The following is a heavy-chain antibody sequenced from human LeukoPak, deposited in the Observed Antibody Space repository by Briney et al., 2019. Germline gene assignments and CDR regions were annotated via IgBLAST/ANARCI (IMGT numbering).Heavy chain of an antibody. V-gene: IGHV3-11*06. CDR2: ISSSSSYT. CDR1: GFTFSDYY. D-gene: IGHD3-10*01. CDR3: ARSPLWFGELFDY. Sequence: GGSLRLSCAASGFTFSDYYMSWIRRAPGKGLGWVSYISSSSSYTNYADSVKGRFTISRDNAKNSLYLQMNSLRAEDTAVYYCARSPLWFGELFDYWGQGTLVTVSS. J-gene: IGHJ4*02.